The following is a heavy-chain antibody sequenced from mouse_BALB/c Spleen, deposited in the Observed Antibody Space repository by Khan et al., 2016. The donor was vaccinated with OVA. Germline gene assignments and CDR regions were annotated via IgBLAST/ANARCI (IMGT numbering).Heavy chain of an antibody. CDR3: ARTHER. CDR1: GYTFTSYT. J-gene: IGHJ2*01. Sequence: QVQLQQSGAELARPGASVKMSCKASGYTFTSYTMHWVKQRPGQGLEWIGYINTSSGYTKYNQKFKDKATLTEDKSSSTAYMQLSSLTSEDSVVYYGARTHERWGQGTTLTVSS. V-gene: IGHV1-4*01. CDR2: INTSSGYT.